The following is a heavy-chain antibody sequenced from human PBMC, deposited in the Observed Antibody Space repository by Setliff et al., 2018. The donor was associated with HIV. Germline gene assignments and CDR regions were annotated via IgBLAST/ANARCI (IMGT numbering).Heavy chain of an antibody. J-gene: IGHJ6*03. CDR1: GGSISSSSNY. Sequence: LSLTCTVSGGSISSSSNYWAWIRQPPGKGLEWIGYIYYSGFTSYNPSLKSRVTISLDTSKNQFSLKLSSVTAADTALYFCARGARQSHLSMVRGVVTVDHRYYYIDVWGQGTTVTVSS. D-gene: IGHD3-10*01. CDR2: IYYSGFT. CDR3: ARGARQSHLSMVRGVVTVDHRYYYIDV. V-gene: IGHV4-61*05.